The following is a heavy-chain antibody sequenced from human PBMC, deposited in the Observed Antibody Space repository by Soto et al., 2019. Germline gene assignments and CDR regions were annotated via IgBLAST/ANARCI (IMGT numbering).Heavy chain of an antibody. V-gene: IGHV3-30*18. CDR1: GFTFSSYG. Sequence: SLRLSCAASGFTFSSYGMHWVRQAPGKGLEWVAVISYGGSDQFYADSVKGRFTISRDSSKNTVSLEMTSLRAEDTAVYYCAKGGRQWLVTSDFNYWGQGALVTVSS. D-gene: IGHD6-19*01. J-gene: IGHJ4*02. CDR2: ISYGGSDQ. CDR3: AKGGRQWLVTSDFNY.